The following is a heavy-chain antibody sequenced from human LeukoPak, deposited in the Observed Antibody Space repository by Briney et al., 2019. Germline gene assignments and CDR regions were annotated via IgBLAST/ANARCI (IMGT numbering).Heavy chain of an antibody. V-gene: IGHV3-33*01. CDR1: GFTFNTFG. D-gene: IGHD2-15*01. CDR2: IWYDGSNK. CDR3: ARISCTGNSCRPYSYYDMDV. J-gene: IGHJ6*02. Sequence: QPGGSLRLSCAASGFTFNTFGMNWVRQAPGKGLEWVAVIWYDGSNKYYADSVKGRFTISRGNSKSTLYLQLNSLRVEDTAVYYCARISCTGNSCRPYSYYDMDVWGQGTTVTVSS.